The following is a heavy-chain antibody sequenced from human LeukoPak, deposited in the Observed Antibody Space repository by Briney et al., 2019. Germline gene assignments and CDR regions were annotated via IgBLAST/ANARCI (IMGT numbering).Heavy chain of an antibody. J-gene: IGHJ4*02. Sequence: GASVKVSCKASGYTFTNYAFSWVRQAPGQGLEWMGWISAYNGNTNYAQRLQGRVTMTTDTSTNTVNMELRSLRSDDTAVYYCARDVGEGFCSGGSCSDYWGQGTLVTVSS. CDR1: GYTFTNYA. CDR2: ISAYNGNT. V-gene: IGHV1-18*01. CDR3: ARDVGEGFCSGGSCSDY. D-gene: IGHD2-15*01.